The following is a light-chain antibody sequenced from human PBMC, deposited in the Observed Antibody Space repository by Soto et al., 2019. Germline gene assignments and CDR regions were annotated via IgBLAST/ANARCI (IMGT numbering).Light chain of an antibody. CDR2: GAS. CDR3: KKYGSTTLN. J-gene: IGKJ4*01. V-gene: IGKV3-20*01. Sequence: ESVLTQSPGTLSLSPGERATLSCRASQSVITYLAWYQQKPGQAPRLLIYGASSRATGIPDRFSGSGSGTDFTLTISRLETEDVVVYYCKKYGSTTLNLGGGTKVEIK. CDR1: QSVITY.